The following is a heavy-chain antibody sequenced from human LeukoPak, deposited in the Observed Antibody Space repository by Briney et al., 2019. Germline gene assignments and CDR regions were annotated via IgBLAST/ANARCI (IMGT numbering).Heavy chain of an antibody. Sequence: GASVKVSCKASGGTFSSYAISWVRQAPGQGLEWMGGIIPIFGTANYAQKFQGRVTITADKSTSTAYVELSSLRSEDTAVYYCARMIAAGDFDYWGQGTLVTVSS. V-gene: IGHV1-69*06. D-gene: IGHD6-25*01. CDR2: IIPIFGTA. J-gene: IGHJ4*02. CDR3: ARMIAAGDFDY. CDR1: GGTFSSYA.